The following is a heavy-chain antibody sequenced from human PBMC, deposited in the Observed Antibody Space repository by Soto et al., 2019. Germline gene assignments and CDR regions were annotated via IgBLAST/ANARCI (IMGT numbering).Heavy chain of an antibody. J-gene: IGHJ4*02. CDR3: ARHSPSHLQFEY. V-gene: IGHV4-61*01. CDR2: MHDSGFT. CDR1: GASVSSGNYY. Sequence: PSETLSLTCTVSGASVSSGNYYWSWIRQPPGKGLEWIGYMHDSGFTSYNPSLKSRVTISLETSKTQFSLKLTSVTAADTAVYYCARHSPSHLQFEYWGQGIPVTVSS. D-gene: IGHD1-1*01.